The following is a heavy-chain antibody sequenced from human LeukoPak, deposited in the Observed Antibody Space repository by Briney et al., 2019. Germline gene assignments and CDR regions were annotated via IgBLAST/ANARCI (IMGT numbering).Heavy chain of an antibody. D-gene: IGHD1-26*01. J-gene: IGHJ5*02. CDR1: GFTFSSYA. CDR2: ISYDGSNK. Sequence: GRSLRLSCAASGFTFSSYAMHWVRQAPGKGLEWVAVISYDGSNKYYADSVKGRFTISRDNSKNTLYLQMNSLRAEDTAVYYCARDFRLVGARGGTPWLDPWGQGTLVTVSS. CDR3: ARDFRLVGARGGTPWLDP. V-gene: IGHV3-30-3*01.